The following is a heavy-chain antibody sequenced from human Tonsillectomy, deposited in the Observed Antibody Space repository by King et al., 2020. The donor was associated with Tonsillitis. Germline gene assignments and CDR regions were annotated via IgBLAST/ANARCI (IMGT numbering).Heavy chain of an antibody. J-gene: IGHJ4*02. V-gene: IGHV1-2*04. CDR3: AGGRRAAADTGLFDY. CDR2: INPNSGGT. CDR1: GYTFTDYY. D-gene: IGHD6-13*01. Sequence: QLVQSGPEVKKPGASVKVSCKASGYTFTDYYMHWVRQAPGQGLEWMGWINPNSGGTNYAQKFQGWVTMTRDTSISTAYMELSRLTSDDTAVYYCAGGRRAAADTGLFDYWGQGTLVIVSS.